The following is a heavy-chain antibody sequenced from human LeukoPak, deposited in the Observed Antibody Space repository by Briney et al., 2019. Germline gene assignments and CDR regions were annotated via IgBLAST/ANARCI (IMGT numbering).Heavy chain of an antibody. J-gene: IGHJ4*02. CDR3: ARNMGSGYYFAGGY. V-gene: IGHV3-20*04. Sequence: GGSLRLSCAASGFTFDDYGMSWVRQVPGKGLEWISGINWSGDSTGYADSVKGRFTISRDNAKNSLYLQMSSLRAEDTAFYYCARNMGSGYYFAGGYWGQGILVTVSS. D-gene: IGHD3-22*01. CDR1: GFTFDDYG. CDR2: INWSGDST.